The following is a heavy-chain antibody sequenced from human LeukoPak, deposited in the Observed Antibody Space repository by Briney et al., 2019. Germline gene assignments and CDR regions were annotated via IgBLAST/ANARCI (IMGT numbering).Heavy chain of an antibody. CDR1: GYTFTYYY. CDR2: INPSGGST. D-gene: IGHD3-10*01. V-gene: IGHV1-46*01. J-gene: IGHJ4*02. CDR3: ASVVRGSGTYYFDY. Sequence: ASVKVSCKASGYTFTYYYFHWVRQAPGQGLEWMGVINPSGGSTSYAQKFQGRVTMTTDTSTSTVYMELSSLRSDDTAVYYCASVVRGSGTYYFDYWGQGTLVTVSS.